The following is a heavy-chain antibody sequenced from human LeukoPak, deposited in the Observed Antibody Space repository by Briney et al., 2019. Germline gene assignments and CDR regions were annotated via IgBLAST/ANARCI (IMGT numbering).Heavy chain of an antibody. Sequence: WVAFIRHDGSIKNYADSVKGRSTISRDNSKNTLYLQMNSLRAEDTAVYYCAKDSLADIDYWGQGTLVTVSP. CDR2: IRHDGSIK. D-gene: IGHD3-16*01. V-gene: IGHV3-30*02. J-gene: IGHJ4*02. CDR3: AKDSLADIDY.